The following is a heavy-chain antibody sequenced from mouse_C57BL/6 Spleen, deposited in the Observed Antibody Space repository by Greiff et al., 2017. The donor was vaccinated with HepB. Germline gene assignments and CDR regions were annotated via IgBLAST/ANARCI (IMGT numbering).Heavy chain of an antibody. CDR1: GFTFTDYY. CDR3: ARSSPYDPYYFDY. D-gene: IGHD2-12*01. Sequence: EVQLMESGGGLVQPGGSLSLSCAASGFTFTDYYMSWVRQPPGKALEWLGFIRNKANGYTTEYSASVKGRFTISRDNSQSILYLQMNALRAEDSATYYCARSSPYDPYYFDYWGQGTTLTVSS. CDR2: IRNKANGYTT. V-gene: IGHV7-3*01. J-gene: IGHJ2*01.